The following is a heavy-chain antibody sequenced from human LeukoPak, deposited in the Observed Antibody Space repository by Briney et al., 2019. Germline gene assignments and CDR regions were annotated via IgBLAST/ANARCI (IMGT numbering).Heavy chain of an antibody. CDR2: ISYDGTNK. CDR3: ARAAVAGKGPDY. Sequence: SGGSLRLSCAASGFTFSSYAMHWVRQAPGKGLEWVTIISYDGTNKYYADSVKGRFTISRDNAKNTLYLQMNSLRAEDTAVYYCARAAVAGKGPDYWGQGTLVAVSS. CDR1: GFTFSSYA. J-gene: IGHJ4*02. V-gene: IGHV3-30*04. D-gene: IGHD6-19*01.